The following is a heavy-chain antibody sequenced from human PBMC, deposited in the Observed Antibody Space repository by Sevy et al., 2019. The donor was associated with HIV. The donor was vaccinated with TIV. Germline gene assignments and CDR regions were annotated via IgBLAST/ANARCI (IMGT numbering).Heavy chain of an antibody. CDR1: GGSFSGYY. V-gene: IGHV4-34*01. D-gene: IGHD3-9*01. CDR3: ARGLPTYYDILGI. CDR2: INHSGST. J-gene: IGHJ4*02. Sequence: SETLSLTCAVYGGSFSGYYWSWIRQPPGKGLEWIGEINHSGSTNYNPSLKSRVTISVDTSKNQFSLKLSSVTAADTAVYYCARGLPTYYDILGIWGQRTLVTVSS.